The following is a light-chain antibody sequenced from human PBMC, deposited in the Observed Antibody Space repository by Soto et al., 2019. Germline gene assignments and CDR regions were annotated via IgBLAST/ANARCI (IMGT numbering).Light chain of an antibody. CDR1: SSDVGGYNY. CDR2: DVS. J-gene: IGLJ1*01. Sequence: HSVLTQPPSVSGSPGQSITISCTGTSSDVGGYNYVSWYQQHPGKAPKLMIYDVSNRPSGVSNRFSGSKSGNTASLTISGLQAEDEADYYCSSYTSSSTLVFGTGTKVTVL. V-gene: IGLV2-14*01. CDR3: SSYTSSSTLV.